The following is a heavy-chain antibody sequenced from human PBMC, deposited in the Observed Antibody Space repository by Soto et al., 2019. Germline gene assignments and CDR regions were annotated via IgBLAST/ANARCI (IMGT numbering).Heavy chain of an antibody. J-gene: IGHJ4*02. CDR1: GYTFTSYG. D-gene: IGHD3-22*01. V-gene: IGHV1-18*01. CDR3: ARVDYYDSSGILKFFDY. CDR2: ISAYNGNT. Sequence: ASVKVSCKASGYTFTSYGISWVRQAPGQGLEWMGWISAYNGNTNYAQKLQGRVTMTTDTSTSTAYMELRSLRSDDTAVYYCARVDYYDSSGILKFFDYWGQGTLVTVSS.